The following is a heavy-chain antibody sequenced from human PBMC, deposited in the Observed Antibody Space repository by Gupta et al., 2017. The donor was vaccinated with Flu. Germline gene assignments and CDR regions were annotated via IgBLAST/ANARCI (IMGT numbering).Heavy chain of an antibody. J-gene: IGHJ4*02. V-gene: IGHV3-20*01. D-gene: IGHD3-22*01. CDR3: ARVYYYDSSGYSFDY. Sequence: DYGMSWVRQAPGKGLGWVSGINWNGGSTGYADSVKGRFTISRDNAKNSLYLQMNSLRAEDTALYHCARVYYYDSSGYSFDYWGQGTLVTVSS. CDR2: INWNGGST. CDR1: DYG.